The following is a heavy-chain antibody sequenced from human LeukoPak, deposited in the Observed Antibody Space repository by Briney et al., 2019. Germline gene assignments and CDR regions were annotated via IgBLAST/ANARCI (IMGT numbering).Heavy chain of an antibody. Sequence: SVKISCKASGGTFSSYAISWVRQAPGQGLEWMGGIIPIFGTANYAQKFQGRVTITADESTSTAYMELSSLRSEDTAVYYCARGGDGYNVFDYWGQGTLVTVSS. V-gene: IGHV1-69*13. CDR1: GGTFSSYA. CDR2: IIPIFGTA. CDR3: ARGGDGYNVFDY. D-gene: IGHD5-24*01. J-gene: IGHJ4*02.